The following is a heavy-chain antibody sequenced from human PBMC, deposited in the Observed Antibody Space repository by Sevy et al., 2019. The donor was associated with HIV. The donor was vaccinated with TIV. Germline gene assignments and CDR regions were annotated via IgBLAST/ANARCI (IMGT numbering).Heavy chain of an antibody. Sequence: GGSLRLSCAASGFTFSSYGMHWVRQAPGKGLEWVAVISYDGSNKYYADSVKGRFTISRDNSKNTLYLQMNSLRAEDTAVYYCARDGPDITIFGVVTYGMDVWGQGTTVTVSS. CDR3: ARDGPDITIFGVVTYGMDV. V-gene: IGHV3-30*03. D-gene: IGHD3-3*01. J-gene: IGHJ6*02. CDR2: ISYDGSNK. CDR1: GFTFSSYG.